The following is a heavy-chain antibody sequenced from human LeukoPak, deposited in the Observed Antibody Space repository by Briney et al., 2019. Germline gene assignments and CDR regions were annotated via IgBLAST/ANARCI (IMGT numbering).Heavy chain of an antibody. Sequence: GGSLRLSCTVSGFTLSSYEMSWIRQAPGKGLEWVSSIDYDGGSGHYADSVKGRFTISRDNSKNTVYLQMNSLSAEDAAVYYCVKDDGWVQYANWGQGTLVTVSS. CDR3: VKDDGWVQYAN. J-gene: IGHJ4*02. CDR1: GFTLSSYE. CDR2: IDYDGGSG. D-gene: IGHD5-24*01. V-gene: IGHV3-23*01.